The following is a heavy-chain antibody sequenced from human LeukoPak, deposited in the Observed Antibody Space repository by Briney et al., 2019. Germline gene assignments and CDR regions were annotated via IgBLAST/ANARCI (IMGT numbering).Heavy chain of an antibody. CDR1: GGSISSYY. V-gene: IGHV4-59*01. CDR2: IYYSGST. D-gene: IGHD3-10*01. J-gene: IGHJ6*02. Sequence: SETLSLTCTVSGGSISSYYWSWIRQPPGKGLEWIGYIYYSGSTNYNPSLKSRVTISVDTSKNQFSLKLSSATAADTAVYYCARDRRGGRGVYYYYYGMDVWGQGTTVTVSS. CDR3: ARDRRGGRGVYYYYYGMDV.